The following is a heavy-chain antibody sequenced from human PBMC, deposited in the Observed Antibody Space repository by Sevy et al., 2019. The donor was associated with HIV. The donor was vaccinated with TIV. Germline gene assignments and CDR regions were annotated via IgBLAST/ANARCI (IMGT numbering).Heavy chain of an antibody. Sequence: ASVKVSCKASGYTFTGYYMHWVRQAPGQGLEWMGWINPNSGGTNYAQKFQGRVTMTRVTSISTADMELSRLGSDDTAVYYCARDRRYLSRGRENWFDPWGQGTLVTVSS. D-gene: IGHD1-26*01. J-gene: IGHJ5*02. CDR3: ARDRRYLSRGRENWFDP. CDR2: INPNSGGT. V-gene: IGHV1-2*02. CDR1: GYTFTGYY.